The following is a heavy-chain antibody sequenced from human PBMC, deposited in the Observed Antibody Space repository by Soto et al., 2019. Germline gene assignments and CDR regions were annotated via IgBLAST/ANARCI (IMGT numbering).Heavy chain of an antibody. J-gene: IGHJ4*02. V-gene: IGHV4-61*08. Sequence: SETLSLTCAVSGGSISSGGYSWSWIRQPPRKGLERIGYIYYSGSTNYNPSLKSRVTISVDTSKNQFSLKLNSVTAADTAVYYCARSDGRYWGQGTLVTVSS. CDR1: GGSISSGGYS. CDR2: IYYSGST. CDR3: ARSDGRY.